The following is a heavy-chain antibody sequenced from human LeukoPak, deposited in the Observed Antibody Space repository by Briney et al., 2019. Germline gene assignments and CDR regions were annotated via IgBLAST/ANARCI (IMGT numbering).Heavy chain of an antibody. D-gene: IGHD6-19*01. J-gene: IGHJ5*02. CDR2: ISWNSGSI. V-gene: IGHV3-9*01. Sequence: GGSLRLSCAASGFTFDDYAMHWVRQAPGKGLEWVSGISWNSGSIGYADSVKGRFTIFRDNAKNSLYLQMNSLRAEDTALYYCAKALSPSVAGPDNWFDPWGQGTLVTVSS. CDR3: AKALSPSVAGPDNWFDP. CDR1: GFTFDDYA.